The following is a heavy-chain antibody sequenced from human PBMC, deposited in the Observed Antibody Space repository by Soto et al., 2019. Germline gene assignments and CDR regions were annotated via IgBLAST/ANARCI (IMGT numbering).Heavy chain of an antibody. CDR3: AKPPLFYSSGWYGGPIDP. CDR1: GFTFSSYG. V-gene: IGHV3-30*18. Sequence: GGSLRLSCAASGFTFSSYGMHWVRQAPGKGLEWVAVISYDGSNKYYADSVKGRFTISRDNSKNTLYLQMNSLRAEDTAVYYCAKPPLFYSSGWYGGPIDPWGQGTLVTVSS. J-gene: IGHJ5*02. CDR2: ISYDGSNK. D-gene: IGHD6-19*01.